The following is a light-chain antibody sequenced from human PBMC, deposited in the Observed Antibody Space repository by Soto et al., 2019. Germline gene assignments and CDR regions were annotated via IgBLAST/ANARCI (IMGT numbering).Light chain of an antibody. V-gene: IGLV1-40*01. CDR2: GNS. Sequence: QSVLTQPPSVSGAPGQGVTISCTGSSSNIGAGYDVHWYQQLPGTAPKLLIYGNSNRPSGVPDRFSGSKSGTSASLAITGLQAEDEADYYCQYYDSRLSGWVFGGGTKLTVL. CDR3: QYYDSRLSGWV. J-gene: IGLJ3*02. CDR1: SSNIGAGYD.